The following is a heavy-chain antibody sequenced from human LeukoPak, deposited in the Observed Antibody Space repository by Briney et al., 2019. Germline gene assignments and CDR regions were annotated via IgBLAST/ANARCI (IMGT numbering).Heavy chain of an antibody. CDR1: GFTFKNYA. V-gene: IGHV3-23*01. J-gene: IGHJ6*03. CDR2: ISAADSNT. CDR3: AKVGDNCYYYMDV. D-gene: IGHD1-1*01. Sequence: PGGSLRLSCAASGFTFKNYAMNWVRQAPGKGLEWVSDISAADSNTYYADSVKGRFTISRDNSKNTLYLQMNSLRAEDTAVYYCAKVGDNCYYYMDVWGKGTTVFVSS.